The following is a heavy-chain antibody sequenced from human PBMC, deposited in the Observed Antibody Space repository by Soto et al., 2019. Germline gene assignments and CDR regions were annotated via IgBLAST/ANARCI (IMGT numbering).Heavy chain of an antibody. CDR3: ARDKITGLFDY. J-gene: IGHJ4*02. CDR2: INHSGST. Sequence: SETLSLTCAVYGGSFSGYYWTWIRQPLGTGLEWIGEINHSGSTNYNPSLKSRVTISVDTSKNQFSLKLTSVTAADTAVYYCARDKITGLFDYWGQGTLVTVSS. V-gene: IGHV4-34*01. D-gene: IGHD2-8*02. CDR1: GGSFSGYY.